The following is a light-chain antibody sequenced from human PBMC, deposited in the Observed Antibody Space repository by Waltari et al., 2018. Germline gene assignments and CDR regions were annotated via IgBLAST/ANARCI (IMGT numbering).Light chain of an antibody. V-gene: IGLV2-11*01. CDR2: DGS. J-gene: IGLJ1*01. CDR1: SSDVGGYNY. CDR3: CSYAGSYTEV. Sequence: QSALTQPRSVSGSPGQSVTISCTGTSSDVGGYNYFSWYQQHPGKAPKLMIYDGSKRPSGVPDRFSGSKSGNTASLTISGLQAEDEADYYCCSYAGSYTEVFGIGTKVTVL.